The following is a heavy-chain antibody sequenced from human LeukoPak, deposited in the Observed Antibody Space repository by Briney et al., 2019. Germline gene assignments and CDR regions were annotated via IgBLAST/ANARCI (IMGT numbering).Heavy chain of an antibody. D-gene: IGHD5-18*01. J-gene: IGHJ4*02. V-gene: IGHV3-23*01. CDR2: ISGSGGST. CDR1: GFTFSSYA. CDR3: AGGLSRGYSYGYFDY. Sequence: GGSLRLSCAASGFTFSSYAMSWVRQAPGKGLEWVSAISGSGGSTYYADSVRGRFTISRDNSKNTLYLQMNGLRAEDTAMYYCAGGLSRGYSYGYFDYWGQGTLVTVSS.